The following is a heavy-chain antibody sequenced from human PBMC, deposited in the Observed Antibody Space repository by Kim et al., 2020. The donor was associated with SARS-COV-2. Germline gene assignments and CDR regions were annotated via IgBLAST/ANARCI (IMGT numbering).Heavy chain of an antibody. D-gene: IGHD6-19*01. Sequence: GGSLRLSCAASGFSFSSYKMNWVRQAPGKGLEWVSVISSNSASIYYADSVKGRFTISRDNTKNSLYLQMNSLRAEDTAVYYCTTQLFTVAENYWGQGTLLTVPS. J-gene: IGHJ4*02. V-gene: IGHV3-21*01. CDR2: ISSNSASI. CDR1: GFSFSSYK. CDR3: TTQLFTVAENY.